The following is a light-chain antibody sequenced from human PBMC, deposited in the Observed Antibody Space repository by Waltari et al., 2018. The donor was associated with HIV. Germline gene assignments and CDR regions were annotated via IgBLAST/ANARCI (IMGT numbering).Light chain of an antibody. V-gene: IGKV3-15*01. J-gene: IGKJ1*01. CDR3: QQYDIWPPWT. Sequence: EIVMTQPQATVSVSPGDRATLSCRASQSVRTYLAWYQQTPGQGPRLLIYGASTRATGVPARFSATGSGTDFTLTISSLQPEDFAVYYCQQYDIWPPWTFGQGTKVEIK. CDR2: GAS. CDR1: QSVRTY.